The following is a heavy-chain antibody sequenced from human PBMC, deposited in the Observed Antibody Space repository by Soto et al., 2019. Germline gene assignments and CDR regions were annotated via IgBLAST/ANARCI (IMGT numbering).Heavy chain of an antibody. CDR3: ARYSSSWYYFDY. Sequence: QVQLQESGPGLVKPSQTLSLTCTVSGGSISSGGYYWSWIRQHPGKGLEWIGYIYYGGSTYYNPSLKSRVTISVDTSKNQFSLKLSSVTAADTAVYYCARYSSSWYYFDYWGQGTLVTVSS. V-gene: IGHV4-31*03. CDR1: GGSISSGGYY. J-gene: IGHJ4*02. CDR2: IYYGGST. D-gene: IGHD6-13*01.